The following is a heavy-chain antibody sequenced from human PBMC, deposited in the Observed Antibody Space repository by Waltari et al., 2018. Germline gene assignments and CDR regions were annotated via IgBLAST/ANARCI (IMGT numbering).Heavy chain of an antibody. Sequence: QVQLVQSGAEAKSPGASVRVSCKASGYPFTPYAIHWVRQAPGHRLEWMGWINTDNGNTKYSQKFQGRVTITRDTSASTASLELSSLRSEDTAVYYCARISEVTTSGDYYGLDVWGQGTTVTVAS. CDR2: INTDNGNT. CDR3: ARISEVTTSGDYYGLDV. CDR1: GYPFTPYA. D-gene: IGHD4-17*01. V-gene: IGHV1-3*04. J-gene: IGHJ6*02.